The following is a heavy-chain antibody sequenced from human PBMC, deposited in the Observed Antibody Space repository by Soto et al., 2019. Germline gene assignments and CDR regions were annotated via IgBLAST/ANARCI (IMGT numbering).Heavy chain of an antibody. Sequence: SVKVSCKASGGTFSSYAISWVRQAPGQGLEWMGGIIPIFGTTSYARRFQGRVTITADKSTSTAYMELRSLRSEDTAVYYCARGTGSGSYYYYGLDVWGKGTTGTVSS. D-gene: IGHD1-26*01. CDR3: ARGTGSGSYYYYGLDV. CDR2: IIPIFGTT. V-gene: IGHV1-69*06. CDR1: GGTFSSYA. J-gene: IGHJ6*04.